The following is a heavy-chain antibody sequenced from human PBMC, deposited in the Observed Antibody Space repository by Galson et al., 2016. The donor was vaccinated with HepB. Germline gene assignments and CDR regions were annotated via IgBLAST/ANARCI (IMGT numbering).Heavy chain of an antibody. J-gene: IGHJ3*01. D-gene: IGHD6-19*01. CDR3: TRSYGQRLANDAFDV. V-gene: IGHV3-48*02. Sequence: SLRLSCAASGFSFTTYSMNWVRQAPGKGLECVSYISDSSSHIYYAGSVKGRFTISRDSAKNSLYLQMNSLRDEDTAVYYCTRSYGQRLANDAFDVWGQGTLVSVSS. CDR1: GFSFTTYS. CDR2: ISDSSSHI.